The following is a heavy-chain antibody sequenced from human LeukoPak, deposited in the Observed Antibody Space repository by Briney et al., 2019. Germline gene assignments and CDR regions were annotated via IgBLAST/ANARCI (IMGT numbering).Heavy chain of an antibody. CDR3: VRAGGDDEWFDP. Sequence: PGGSLRLSCAASGFTFSSYAMSWVRQAPGKGLEWVANIKQDGSEKYYVDSVKGRFTISRDNAKNSLYLQMNSLRAEDTAVYYCVRAGGDDEWFDPWGQGTLVTVSS. V-gene: IGHV3-7*01. CDR1: GFTFSSYA. D-gene: IGHD2-21*02. J-gene: IGHJ5*02. CDR2: IKQDGSEK.